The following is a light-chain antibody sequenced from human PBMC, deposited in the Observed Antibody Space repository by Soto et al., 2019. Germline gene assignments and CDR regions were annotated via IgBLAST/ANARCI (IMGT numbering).Light chain of an antibody. CDR3: QQYGSSPRVT. J-gene: IGKJ4*01. V-gene: IGKV3-20*01. CDR1: QSVSSSY. CDR2: GAS. Sequence: EIVLTQSPGTLSLSPGERATLSCRASQSVSSSYLAWYQQKPGQAPRLLIYGASSRATGIPDRFSGSGSGTDFTLTISTLEPEDFAVYYCQQYGSSPRVTFGGGTKMEIK.